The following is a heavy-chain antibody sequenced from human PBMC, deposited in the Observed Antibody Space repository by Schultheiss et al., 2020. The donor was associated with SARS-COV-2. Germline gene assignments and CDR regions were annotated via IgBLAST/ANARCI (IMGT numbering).Heavy chain of an antibody. CDR1: GCSISSYY. J-gene: IGHJ4*02. Sequence: SETLSLTCTASGCSISSYYWSWIRQPPGKGLEWIGYIYYSGSTNYNPSLKSRVTISVDKSKNQFSLKLSTMTAADTAVYYCVRHCGLPGPTGGQFDYWGQGILVTVSS. D-gene: IGHD3-16*01. CDR2: IYYSGST. CDR3: VRHCGLPGPTGGQFDY. V-gene: IGHV4-59*08.